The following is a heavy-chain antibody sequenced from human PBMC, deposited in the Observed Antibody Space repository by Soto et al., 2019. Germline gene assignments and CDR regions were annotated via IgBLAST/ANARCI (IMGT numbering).Heavy chain of an antibody. CDR3: ATRGPGFYDGSGNA. CDR1: GFTFSIYA. V-gene: IGHV3-23*01. CDR2: ISDSGDNT. D-gene: IGHD3-22*01. J-gene: IGHJ5*01. Sequence: GGSLRLSCAASGFTFSIYAMSWVRQAPGEGLEWVSAISDSGDNTYYADSVKGRFTISRDNSKNVLHLQMNSLRAEDTAVYYCATRGPGFYDGSGNAWGHGTLVTVSA.